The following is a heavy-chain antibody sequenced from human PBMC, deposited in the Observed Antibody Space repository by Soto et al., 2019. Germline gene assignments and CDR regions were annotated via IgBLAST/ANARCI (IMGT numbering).Heavy chain of an antibody. Sequence: GGSLRLSCAASGFTVSSNYMSWVRQAPGKGLEWVSVIYSGGSTYYADSVKGRFTISRDNSKNTLYLQMNSLRAEDTAVYYCASMLVYDYIWGSYPSRYYFDYWGQGTLVTVSS. CDR3: ASMLVYDYIWGSYPSRYYFDY. CDR2: IYSGGST. J-gene: IGHJ4*02. CDR1: GFTVSSNY. D-gene: IGHD3-16*01. V-gene: IGHV3-66*01.